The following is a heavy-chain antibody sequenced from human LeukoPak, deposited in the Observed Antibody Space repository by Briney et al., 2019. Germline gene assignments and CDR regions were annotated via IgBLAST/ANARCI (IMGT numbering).Heavy chain of an antibody. D-gene: IGHD6-19*01. CDR2: IWYEGSNK. V-gene: IGHV3-33*01. CDR1: GFTFSSYG. J-gene: IGHJ4*02. Sequence: PGRSLRLSCAASGFTFSSYGMHWVRQAPGKGLEWVAVIWYEGSNKYYADSVKGRFTISRDNSKNTVYLQMNNLRAEDTAVYYCASTSGWYEPIDYWGQGTLVTVPS. CDR3: ASTSGWYEPIDY.